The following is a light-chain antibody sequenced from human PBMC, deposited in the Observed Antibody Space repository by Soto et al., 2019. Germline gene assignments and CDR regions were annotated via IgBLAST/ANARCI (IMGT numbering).Light chain of an antibody. J-gene: IGLJ1*01. V-gene: IGLV2-23*02. CDR3: WSYAGSFTYV. Sequence: QSALTQPASVSGSPGQSITISCTGSSSDVESYTLVSWYQQHPGKVPKLMIYEVSKRPSGVSVRFSGSRSGNTASLTISGLQAEDEADYFCWSYAGSFTYVFGTGTKVTVL. CDR1: SSDVESYTL. CDR2: EVS.